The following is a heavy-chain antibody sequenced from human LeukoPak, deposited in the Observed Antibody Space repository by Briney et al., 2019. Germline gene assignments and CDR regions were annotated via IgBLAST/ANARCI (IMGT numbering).Heavy chain of an antibody. D-gene: IGHD3-10*01. V-gene: IGHV4-34*01. J-gene: IGHJ3*02. Sequence: SETLSLTCAGYGGAFSGYYWSWIRQPPGKGLEWIGEIDHSGSTNYNSSLKSRVTLSVDTSKNQFSLKLNSVTAADTAVYYCTRGPGGSNNYYDAFDIWGQGTMVTVSS. CDR1: GGAFSGYY. CDR2: IDHSGST. CDR3: TRGPGGSNNYYDAFDI.